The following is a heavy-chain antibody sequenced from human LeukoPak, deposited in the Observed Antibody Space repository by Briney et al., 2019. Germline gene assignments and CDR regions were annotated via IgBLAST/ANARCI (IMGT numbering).Heavy chain of an antibody. CDR1: GFTFSSSA. V-gene: IGHV3-21*01. J-gene: IGHJ4*02. CDR2: ISSSSISI. D-gene: IGHD3-9*01. CDR3: ARVYDVLTGGFDY. Sequence: GGSLRLSCAASGFTFSSSAMSWVRQAPGKGLEWVSFISSSSISIYHGDSVQGRFTVSGDNARNLLYLEMNTLRAEDTAVYYCARVYDVLTGGFDYWGQGALVTVSS.